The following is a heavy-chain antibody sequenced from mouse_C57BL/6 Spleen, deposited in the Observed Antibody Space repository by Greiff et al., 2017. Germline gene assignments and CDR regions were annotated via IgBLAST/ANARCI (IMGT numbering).Heavy chain of an antibody. D-gene: IGHD1-1*01. CDR3: AIYQPFAY. Sequence: VQLQQSGAELVKPGASVKLSCKASGYTFTSYWMHWVKQRPGQGLEWIGYINPSSGYPKYNQKFKDKATLTGDEYSSTAYMQLSSLTYEDSAVYYCAIYQPFAYWGQGTILTVSA. J-gene: IGHJ3*01. CDR2: INPSSGYP. CDR1: GYTFTSYW. V-gene: IGHV1-7*01.